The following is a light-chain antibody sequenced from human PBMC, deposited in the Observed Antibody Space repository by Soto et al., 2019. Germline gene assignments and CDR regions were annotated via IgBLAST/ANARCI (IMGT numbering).Light chain of an antibody. Sequence: EIVMTQSPATLSVSPGERATLSCRASQSVDSNLAWYQKKPGQAPRLLIYDAATRATGIPARLSGSGSGTEFTLTISSLQSEDFAVYYCQQYNNWPPITFGQGTRLEIK. J-gene: IGKJ5*01. CDR3: QQYNNWPPIT. CDR2: DAA. CDR1: QSVDSN. V-gene: IGKV3-15*01.